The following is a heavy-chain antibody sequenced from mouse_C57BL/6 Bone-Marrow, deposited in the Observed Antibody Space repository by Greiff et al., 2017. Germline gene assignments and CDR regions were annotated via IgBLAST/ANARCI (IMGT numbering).Heavy chain of an antibody. CDR2: IDPSDSET. V-gene: IGHV1-52*01. J-gene: IGHJ1*03. CDR3: ARPLYGNYEGYCDV. D-gene: IGHD2-1*01. CDR1: GYTFTSYW. Sequence: QVQLQQPGAELVRPGSSVKLSCKASGYTFTSYWMHWVKQRPIQGLEWIGNIDPSDSETHYNQKFKDKATLTVDKSSSTAYMQLSSLTSEDSAVYYCARPLYGNYEGYCDVWGTGTTVTVSS.